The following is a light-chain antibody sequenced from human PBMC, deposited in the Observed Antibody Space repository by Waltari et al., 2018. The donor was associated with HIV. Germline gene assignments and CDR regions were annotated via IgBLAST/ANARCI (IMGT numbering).Light chain of an antibody. V-gene: IGLV2-23*02. Sequence: QSALTQPASVSGSPGQSITISCTGTFSDVGSYNLVSWYQQHPGEAPKLMIYEVTKRPSGISSRFSGSKSGNTASLTISGLQAEDEANYYCCSYAGSRIQVIFGGGTKLTVL. CDR3: CSYAGSRIQVI. CDR2: EVT. CDR1: FSDVGSYNL. J-gene: IGLJ2*01.